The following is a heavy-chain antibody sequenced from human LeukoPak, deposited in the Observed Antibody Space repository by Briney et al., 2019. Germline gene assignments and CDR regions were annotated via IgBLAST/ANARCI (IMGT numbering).Heavy chain of an antibody. CDR2: ICSGGST. CDR1: DFTTSNNN. J-gene: IGHJ5*02. D-gene: IGHD6-13*01. Sequence: GGPMSFSLAASDFTTSNNNSSVGRKAPGRGLWWVSVICSGGSTYYADSVKGRFTISRDNSKNPLYLQMNSLRAEDTAVYYCAGTAAGTRWFEPWGQGTLVTVSS. CDR3: AGTAAGTRWFEP. V-gene: IGHV3-66*02.